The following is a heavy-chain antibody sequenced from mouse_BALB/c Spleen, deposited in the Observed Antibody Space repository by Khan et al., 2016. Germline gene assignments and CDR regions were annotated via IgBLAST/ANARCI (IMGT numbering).Heavy chain of an antibody. Sequence: EVQLQESGGGLVQPGGSLKLSCAASGFDFSRYWMNWVRQAPGTGLEWIGEINPDSSTINYTPLFKDKFIISRDNAKNTLYLQMSNVRSEDTALYYCARPDDYAWFAYWGQGTLVTVSA. CDR1: GFDFSRYW. D-gene: IGHD1-1*01. CDR3: ARPDDYAWFAY. V-gene: IGHV4-1*02. CDR2: INPDSSTI. J-gene: IGHJ3*01.